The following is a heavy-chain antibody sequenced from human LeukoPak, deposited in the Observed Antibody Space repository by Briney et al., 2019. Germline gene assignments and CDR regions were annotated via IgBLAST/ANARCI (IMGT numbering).Heavy chain of an antibody. CDR1: GGSISSSS. J-gene: IGHJ4*02. V-gene: IGHV3-48*01. Sequence: PSETLSLTCTVSGGSISSSSYYWGWIRQAPGKGLECVSYISSSSSTIHYADSVKGRFTISRDNAENSVYLQMNSLRAEDTAVYYCLRVETYAYYDSWGQGTLVTVSS. CDR2: ISSSSSTI. CDR3: LRVETYAYYDS. D-gene: IGHD4-23*01.